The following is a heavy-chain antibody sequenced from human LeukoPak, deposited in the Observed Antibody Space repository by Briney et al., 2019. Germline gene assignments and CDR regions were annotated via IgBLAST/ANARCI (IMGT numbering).Heavy chain of an antibody. CDR1: GGSISSYY. CDR2: IYYSGCT. J-gene: IGHJ3*02. CDR3: ARDTGYDAFDI. V-gene: IGHV4-59*01. Sequence: SETLSLTCTVSGGSISSYYWSWIRQPPGKGLEWIGYIYYSGCTNYNPSLKSRVTISVDTSKNQFSLKLSSVTAADTAVYYCARDTGYDAFDIWGQGTMVTVSS. D-gene: IGHD1-1*01.